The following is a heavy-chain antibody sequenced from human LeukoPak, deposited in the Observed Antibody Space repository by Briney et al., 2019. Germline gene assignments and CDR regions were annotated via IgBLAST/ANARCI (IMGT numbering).Heavy chain of an antibody. J-gene: IGHJ4*02. D-gene: IGHD5-12*01. CDR3: AKGAYDYIEMGYFDH. Sequence: PGGSLRLSCAASGFSLSNSAMSWVRQAPGKGLEWVSLIIASSGSTFYADSVKGRFTISRDNSKNTLYLQMNSLRAEDTAVYYCAKGAYDYIEMGYFDHWGQGTLVTVSS. CDR1: GFSLSNSA. CDR2: IIASSGST. V-gene: IGHV3-23*01.